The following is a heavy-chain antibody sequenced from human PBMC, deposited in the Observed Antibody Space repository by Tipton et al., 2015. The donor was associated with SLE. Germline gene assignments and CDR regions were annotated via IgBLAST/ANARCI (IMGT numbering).Heavy chain of an antibody. Sequence: SGFTFSTYGMHWVRQAPGEGLEWVSTLTGSGHRTYYADSVKGRFTISRDNYNNTLYLQMSSLRADDTAVYYCAKRDSGHYFDDWGQGALVTVSS. CDR2: LTGSGHRT. J-gene: IGHJ4*02. D-gene: IGHD1-26*01. CDR1: GFTFSTYG. CDR3: AKRDSGHYFDD. V-gene: IGHV3-23*01.